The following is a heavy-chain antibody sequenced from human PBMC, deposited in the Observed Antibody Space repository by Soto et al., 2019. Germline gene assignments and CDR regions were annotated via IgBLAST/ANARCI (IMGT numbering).Heavy chain of an antibody. J-gene: IGHJ4*02. V-gene: IGHV1-69*13. D-gene: IGHD3-22*01. CDR1: GRTFNNYA. Sequence: SVKVSCKASGRTFNNYAISWVRQAPGIGFEWLGVIIPIGGTPEHAQKFQGRVTISADESTNTAYMELSSLRSEDMAVYYCATNYYDGSGHYFIFEHWGQGTLVTVSS. CDR3: ATNYYDGSGHYFIFEH. CDR2: IIPIGGTP.